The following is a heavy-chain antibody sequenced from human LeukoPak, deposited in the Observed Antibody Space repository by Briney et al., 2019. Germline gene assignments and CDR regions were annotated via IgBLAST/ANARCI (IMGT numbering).Heavy chain of an antibody. J-gene: IGHJ4*02. Sequence: PGGSLRLSCAASGFTFNTYTMNWVRQAPGKGLEWVSVIYSGGSTSYTDSVKGRFTISRDNSKNTLYLQMNSLRVEDTAVYYCGALYDGGGYYDYWGQGTLVTVSS. CDR2: IYSGGST. D-gene: IGHD3-22*01. CDR3: GALYDGGGYYDY. V-gene: IGHV3-53*01. CDR1: GFTFNTYT.